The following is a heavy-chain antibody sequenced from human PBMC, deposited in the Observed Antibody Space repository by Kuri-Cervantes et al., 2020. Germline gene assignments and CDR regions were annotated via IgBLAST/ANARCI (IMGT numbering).Heavy chain of an antibody. CDR2: ISYDGSNK. V-gene: IGHV3-30-3*01. D-gene: IGHD6-13*01. CDR1: GFTFSSYA. Sequence: GESLKISCAASGFTFSSYAMHWVRQAPGKGLEWVAVISYDGSNKYYADSVKGRFTISRDNSKNTLYLQMNSLRAEDTAVYYCARGDSSSWFDYYYYGMDVWVQGTTGTVSS. CDR3: ARGDSSSWFDYYYYGMDV. J-gene: IGHJ6*02.